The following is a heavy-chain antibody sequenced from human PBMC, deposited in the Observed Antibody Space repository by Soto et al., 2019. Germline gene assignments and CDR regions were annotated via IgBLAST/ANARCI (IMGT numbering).Heavy chain of an antibody. CDR3: EGSWT. CDR2: ISGTTDRT. D-gene: IGHD5-12*01. J-gene: IGHJ1*01. Sequence: EVQVLESGGGLVQPGGSLRLSCAASGFTIRNYAMSWVSQAPGKALEWVAGISGTTDRTYYRDSVEGRFTIFKDTSKNTLYLGMNSLRAEDTALYRCEGSWTWGQGTLVTVSS. CDR1: GFTIRNYA. V-gene: IGHV3-23*02.